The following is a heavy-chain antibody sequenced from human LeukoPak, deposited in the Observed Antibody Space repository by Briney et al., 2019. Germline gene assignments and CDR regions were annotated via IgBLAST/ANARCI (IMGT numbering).Heavy chain of an antibody. J-gene: IGHJ4*02. Sequence: TGGSLRLSCAASGFTSSSYWMSWARQAPGKGLEWVANIKQDGSEKYYVDSVKGRFTISRDNAKNSLYLQMNSLRAEDTAVYYCARVYRSSSGYCFDYWGQGTLVTVSS. D-gene: IGHD6-6*01. V-gene: IGHV3-7*01. CDR3: ARVYRSSSGYCFDY. CDR1: GFTSSSYW. CDR2: IKQDGSEK.